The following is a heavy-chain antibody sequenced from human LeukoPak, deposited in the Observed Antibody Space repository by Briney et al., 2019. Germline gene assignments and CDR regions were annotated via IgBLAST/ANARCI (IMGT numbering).Heavy chain of an antibody. CDR1: GFTFSSYS. J-gene: IGHJ4*02. D-gene: IGHD2-21*01. V-gene: IGHV3-23*01. CDR3: AKGVHIVGTMGPSDY. CDR2: ISGSGGST. Sequence: GGSLRLSCAASGFTFSSYSMNWVRQAPGKGLEWVSAISGSGGSTYYADSVKGRFTISRDNSKNTLYLQMNSLRAEDTAVYYCAKGVHIVGTMGPSDYWGQGTLVTVSS.